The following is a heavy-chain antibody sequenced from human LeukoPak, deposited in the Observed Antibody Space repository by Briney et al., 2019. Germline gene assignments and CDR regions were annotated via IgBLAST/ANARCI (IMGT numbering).Heavy chain of an antibody. CDR2: INHSGST. Sequence: SETLSLTCAVYGASFSGYYWSWIRQPPGKGLEWIGGINHSGSTNYNPSLKSRVTISVDTSKNQFSLKLSSVTAADTAVYYCAREGGYSYGQGAYYYYYYMDVWGKGTTVTISS. CDR1: GASFSGYY. J-gene: IGHJ6*03. V-gene: IGHV4-34*01. D-gene: IGHD5-18*01. CDR3: AREGGYSYGQGAYYYYYYMDV.